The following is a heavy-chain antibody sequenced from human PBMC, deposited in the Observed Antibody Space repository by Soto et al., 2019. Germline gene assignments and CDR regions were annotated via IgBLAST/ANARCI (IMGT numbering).Heavy chain of an antibody. CDR2: INPSGDST. J-gene: IGHJ4*02. V-gene: IGHV3-23*01. D-gene: IGHD6-13*01. CDR1: GFTFSRHG. Sequence: PVGSLRLSCVASGFTFSRHGLSWVRQAPGKGLEWVSTINPSGDSTFYADSVKGRFTISRDNSKNTVYLQMNSRSVGDTAVYLCAKVDVSTAGSFDYWGQGALVTVSS. CDR3: AKVDVSTAGSFDY.